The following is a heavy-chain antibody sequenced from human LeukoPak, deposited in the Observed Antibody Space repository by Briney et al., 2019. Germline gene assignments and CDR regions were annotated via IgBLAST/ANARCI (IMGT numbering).Heavy chain of an antibody. V-gene: IGHV4-34*01. CDR3: ARGKGGYCSGGSCYAYYFDY. Sequence: SETLSLTCAVYGGSFSGYYWSWIRQPPGKGLEWIGEINHSGSTNYNPSLKSRVTISVDTSKNQFSLKLSSVTAADTAVYYCARGKGGYCSGGSCYAYYFDYWGQGTLVTVSS. D-gene: IGHD2-15*01. J-gene: IGHJ4*02. CDR2: INHSGST. CDR1: GGSFSGYY.